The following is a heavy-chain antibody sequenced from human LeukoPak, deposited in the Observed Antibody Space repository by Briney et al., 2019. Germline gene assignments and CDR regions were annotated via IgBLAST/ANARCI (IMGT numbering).Heavy chain of an antibody. D-gene: IGHD3-3*01. CDR2: INPNSGGT. J-gene: IGHJ4*02. V-gene: IGHV1-2*02. Sequence: ASVKVSCKASGYTFTGYYMHWVRQAPGQGLEWMGWINPNSGGTNYAQKFQGRVTMIRDTSINTAYMELSRLRTDDTAVYYCARDRRHYDFWSGYLGEFDYWGQGTLVTVSS. CDR3: ARDRRHYDFWSGYLGEFDY. CDR1: GYTFTGYY.